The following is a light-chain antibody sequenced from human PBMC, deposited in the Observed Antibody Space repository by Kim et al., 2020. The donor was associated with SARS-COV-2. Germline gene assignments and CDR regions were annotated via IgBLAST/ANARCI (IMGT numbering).Light chain of an antibody. CDR2: DAS. CDR3: HQRSNWPLT. V-gene: IGKV3-11*01. J-gene: IGKJ4*01. CDR1: QSVGNS. Sequence: EIVLTQSPATLSLSPGERATLSCRASQSVGNSLGWYQQKPGQAPRLLIYDASNRAAGISGRFSGSGSGTDFTLTISSLEPEDFAVYYCHQRSNWPLTFGGGTKVDIK.